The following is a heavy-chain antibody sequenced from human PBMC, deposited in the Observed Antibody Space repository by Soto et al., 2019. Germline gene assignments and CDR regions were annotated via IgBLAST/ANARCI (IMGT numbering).Heavy chain of an antibody. J-gene: IGHJ6*02. Sequence: ASVKVSCKASGYTFTGYYMHWVRQAPGQGLEWMGWINPNSGGTNYAQKFQGWVTMTRDTSISTAYMELSRLRSDDTAVYYCAREKIAVAWYGMYVWGQGTTVTVSS. D-gene: IGHD6-19*01. CDR2: INPNSGGT. CDR3: AREKIAVAWYGMYV. V-gene: IGHV1-2*04. CDR1: GYTFTGYY.